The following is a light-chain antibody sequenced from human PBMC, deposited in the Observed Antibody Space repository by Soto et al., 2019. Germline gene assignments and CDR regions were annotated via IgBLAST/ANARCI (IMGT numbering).Light chain of an antibody. J-gene: IGKJ4*01. V-gene: IGKV1-5*03. Sequence: DIQMTQSPSTLSASVGDRVTITCRASQSISSSLAWFQQKPGKAPKLLIYKASSLESGVPSRFSGSGSGTEFTLTISSLQPDDSATYYCQQYNSYPITFGGGTKVEIK. CDR2: KAS. CDR1: QSISSS. CDR3: QQYNSYPIT.